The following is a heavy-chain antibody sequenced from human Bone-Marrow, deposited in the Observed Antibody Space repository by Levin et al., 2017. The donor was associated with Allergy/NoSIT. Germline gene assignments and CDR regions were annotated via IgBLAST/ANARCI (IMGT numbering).Heavy chain of an antibody. CDR1: GFTFSSNW. Sequence: QPGGSLRLSCAASGFTFSSNWMNWVRQAPGKGLEWVANINPEGGKTDYVDSVKGRFTISRDNAKNSLYLQMNSLRAEDTAVYYCARDFAPHTVDVVTSYYDAFDIWGQGTMVTVSS. CDR3: ARDFAPHTVDVVTSYYDAFDI. V-gene: IGHV3-7*01. J-gene: IGHJ3*02. D-gene: IGHD2-15*01. CDR2: INPEGGKT.